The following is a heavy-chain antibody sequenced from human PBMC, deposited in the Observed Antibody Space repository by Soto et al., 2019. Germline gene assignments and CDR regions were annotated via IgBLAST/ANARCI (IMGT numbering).Heavy chain of an antibody. J-gene: IGHJ6*01. CDR2: IKQDGSEE. CDR3: VRVMDFWGGFGMGNHYAMEV. Sequence: PGGSLRLSCAASGLTSTTYRMSWARQAPGKGLEWVANIKQDGSEEYYVDPVKGRFAISRDNAKNSLYLQMNSLRAEDTAVYYCVRVMDFWGGFGMGNHYAMEVWGPGNTDAVSS. D-gene: IGHD3-3*01. V-gene: IGHV3-7*01. CDR1: GLTSTTYR.